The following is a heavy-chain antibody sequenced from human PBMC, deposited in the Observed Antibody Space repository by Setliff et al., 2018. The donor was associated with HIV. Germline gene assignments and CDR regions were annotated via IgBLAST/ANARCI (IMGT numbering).Heavy chain of an antibody. Sequence: ASVKASCKASGYTFTGYYMHWVRQAPGQGLEWMGWINPNSGGTTYAQKFQGRVTMTRDTSISTAYMELRSLRSDDTAVYYCARGTTPLGWFDPWGQGTLVTVSS. J-gene: IGHJ5*02. CDR3: ARGTTPLGWFDP. V-gene: IGHV1-2*02. CDR2: INPNSGGT. CDR1: GYTFTGYY. D-gene: IGHD2-2*01.